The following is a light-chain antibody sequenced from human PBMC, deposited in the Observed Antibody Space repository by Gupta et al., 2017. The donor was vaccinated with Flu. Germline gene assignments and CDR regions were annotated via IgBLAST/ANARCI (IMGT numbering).Light chain of an antibody. CDR2: GAS. V-gene: IGKV3-15*01. CDR3: QHYYNWPPWT. CDR1: ESVSSN. J-gene: IGKJ1*01. Sequence: EIVMTQSPATMAVSPGERASLSCRASESVSSNLAWYQQKPGQAPRLLIYGASARATGIPARFSGSGSWTDFTLTITSLQSDDFAVYYCQHYYNWPPWTFGQGTKVEL.